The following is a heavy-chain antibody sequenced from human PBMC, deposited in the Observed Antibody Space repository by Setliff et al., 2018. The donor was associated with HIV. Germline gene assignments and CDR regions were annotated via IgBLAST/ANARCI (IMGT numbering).Heavy chain of an antibody. CDR1: GFTFTSHG. D-gene: IGHD3-9*01. Sequence: GGSLRLSCAASGFTFTSHGMHWVRQAPGKGLEWVSFIRYDGNNQYYTDSVKGRFTISRDNSKNTLDLQMNSLRPEDTAVYYCAKDSSRGYLDWLSLKYYYXYYIDVWGKGTTVTVSS. V-gene: IGHV3-30*02. CDR2: IRYDGNNQ. J-gene: IGHJ6*03. CDR3: AKDSSRGYLDWLSLKYYYXYYIDV.